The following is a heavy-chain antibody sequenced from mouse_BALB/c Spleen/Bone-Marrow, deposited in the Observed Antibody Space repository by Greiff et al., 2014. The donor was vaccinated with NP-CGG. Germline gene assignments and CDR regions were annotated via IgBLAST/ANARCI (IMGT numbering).Heavy chain of an antibody. J-gene: IGHJ4*01. CDR2: ISSGSSTI. CDR3: ARSPYGYDGRDY. D-gene: IGHD2-2*01. Sequence: EVKLMESGGGLVQPGGSRKLSCAASGFTFSSFGMHWVRQAPEKGLEWVAYISSGSSTIYYADTVKGRFTISRDNPKNTLFLQMTSLRSEDTAMYYCARSPYGYDGRDYWGQGTSVTVSP. CDR1: GFTFSSFG. V-gene: IGHV5-17*02.